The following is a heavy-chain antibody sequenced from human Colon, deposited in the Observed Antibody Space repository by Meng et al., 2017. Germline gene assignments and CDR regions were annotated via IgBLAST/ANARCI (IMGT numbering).Heavy chain of an antibody. CDR3: TGGGEANPPLP. D-gene: IGHD3-16*01. V-gene: IGHV3-16*02. CDR1: GFTFSNSD. J-gene: IGHJ5*02. CDR2: VSWNGSRT. Sequence: EVQWWGSGGGLVQPGGSLILSCAASGFTFSNSDMNWARKAPGKGLKWVSGVSWNGSRTHYVDSVKRRFIISRDNAKSTLYLQMKSLTDDDTAIYFCTGGGEANPPLPWGQGSLVTVSS.